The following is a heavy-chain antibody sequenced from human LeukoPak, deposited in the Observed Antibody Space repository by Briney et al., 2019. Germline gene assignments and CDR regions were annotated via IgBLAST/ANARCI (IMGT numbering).Heavy chain of an antibody. V-gene: IGHV4-34*01. CDR1: GESLNSYY. J-gene: IGHJ4*02. CDR2: IYESGTT. Sequence: SETLSLTCAVYGESLNSYYWSWIRQPPGEGLEWIGEIYESGTTKYNPSLKSRVAISMVPSKQQFSLILSSVTAADTAVYYCARGAWATRLASWGLGTPVIVSS. CDR3: ARGAWATRLAS. D-gene: IGHD2-15*01.